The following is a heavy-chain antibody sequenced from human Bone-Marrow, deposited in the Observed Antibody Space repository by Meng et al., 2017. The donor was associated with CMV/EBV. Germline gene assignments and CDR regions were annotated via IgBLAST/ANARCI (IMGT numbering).Heavy chain of an antibody. CDR3: AREGAARLFWFPNWFDP. V-gene: IGHV1-2*02. CDR2: INPNSGGT. Sequence: ASVKVSCKASGYTFTGYYTHWVRQAPGQGLEWMGWINPNSGGTNYAQKFQGRVTMTRDTSISTAYMELSRLRSDDTAVYYCAREGAARLFWFPNWFDPWGQGTLVTVSS. CDR1: GYTFTGYY. J-gene: IGHJ5*02. D-gene: IGHD6-6*01.